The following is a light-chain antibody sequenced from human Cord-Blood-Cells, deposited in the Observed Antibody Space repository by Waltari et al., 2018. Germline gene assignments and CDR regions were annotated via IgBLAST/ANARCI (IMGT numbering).Light chain of an antibody. V-gene: IGLV2-18*02. Sequence: QSALTQPPSVSGSPGQSVTISCTGTSSDVGSYNRVSWYQQPPGTAPKLMIYEVSNRPSGVPDRFSGSKSCNTASLTISGLQAEDEADYYCSSYTSSSTFVFGGGTKLTVL. J-gene: IGLJ2*01. CDR1: SSDVGSYNR. CDR3: SSYTSSSTFV. CDR2: EVS.